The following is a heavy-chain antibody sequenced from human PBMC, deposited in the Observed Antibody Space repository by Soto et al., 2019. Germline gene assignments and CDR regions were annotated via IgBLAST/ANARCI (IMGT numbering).Heavy chain of an antibody. CDR2: IFWNDDK. J-gene: IGHJ4*02. V-gene: IGHV2-5*01. D-gene: IGHD2-2*01. CDR1: GFSLSTSTVG. Sequence: GPALVNRTHTLTMTCTFSGFSLSTSTVGVGWLRQPPGKSLELLALIFWNDDKRYSPSLKSRLTITKDSSKNQVVLTMTNMDPADTGTYYCAHLSDCGSTSCQRIEARPFDYWGQGTKVTVS. CDR3: AHLSDCGSTSCQRIEARPFDY.